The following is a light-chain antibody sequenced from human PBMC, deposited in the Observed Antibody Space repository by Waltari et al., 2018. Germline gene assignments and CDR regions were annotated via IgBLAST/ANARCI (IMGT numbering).Light chain of an antibody. J-gene: IGLJ2*01. CDR3: ETWDSSLSAVI. Sequence: QSVLTQPPSVSAAPGQMVSISCSGSSSDIGNNYVSWYQQLPGTAPKRLIYDNDKRPSGIPDRFSASKSGTSATLGITGLQTGDEADYYCETWDSSLSAVIFGGGTRLTVL. CDR1: SSDIGNNY. V-gene: IGLV1-51*01. CDR2: DND.